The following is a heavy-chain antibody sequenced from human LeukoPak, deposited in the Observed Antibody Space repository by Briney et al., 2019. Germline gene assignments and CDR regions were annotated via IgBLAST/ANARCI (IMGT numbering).Heavy chain of an antibody. D-gene: IGHD3-9*01. V-gene: IGHV3-30*18. CDR1: GFTFKNYG. J-gene: IGHJ4*02. Sequence: GGSLRLSCAASGFTFKNYGMQWVRQAPGKGLEWVAVISYDGSIKYYADSVKGRFTISRDNSKNTLYLQMDTLRAEDSAVYYCANVYCDILIGYYRGPNFDYWGQGTLVTVSS. CDR2: ISYDGSIK. CDR3: ANVYCDILIGYYRGPNFDY.